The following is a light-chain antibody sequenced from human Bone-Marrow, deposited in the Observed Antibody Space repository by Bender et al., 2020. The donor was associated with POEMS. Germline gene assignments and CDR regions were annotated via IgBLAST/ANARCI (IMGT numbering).Light chain of an antibody. CDR3: SSWDDSLNGWV. CDR1: SSNFGNNA. J-gene: IGLJ3*02. Sequence: QSVTISCSGTSSNFGNNAANWYQHVPGTAPKLLIYSNNQRPSGVPDRFSASTSGTSASLAISGLHSDDEADYYCSSWDDSLNGWVFGGGTKLTVL. V-gene: IGLV1-44*01. CDR2: SNN.